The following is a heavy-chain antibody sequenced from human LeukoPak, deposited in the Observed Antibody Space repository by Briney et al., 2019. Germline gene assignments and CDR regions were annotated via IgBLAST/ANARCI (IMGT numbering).Heavy chain of an antibody. CDR1: GYTFTSYY. CDR3: ARDRDSSSWFVDY. Sequence: ASVKVSCKSSGYTFTSYYVHWVRQAPGQGLEWMGIINPSGGGTSYAQRFQGRVTLTRDTSTSTVYMELSSLRSEDTAVYYCARDRDSSSWFVDYWDQGTLVTVCS. V-gene: IGHV1-46*01. CDR2: INPSGGGT. D-gene: IGHD6-13*01. J-gene: IGHJ4*02.